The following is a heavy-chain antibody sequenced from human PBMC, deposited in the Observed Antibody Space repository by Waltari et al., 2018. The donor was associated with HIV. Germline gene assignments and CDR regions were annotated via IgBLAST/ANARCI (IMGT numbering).Heavy chain of an antibody. V-gene: IGHV1-69*01. CDR2: IIPIFGTA. Sequence: QVQLVQSGAEVKKPGSSVKVSCKASGGTFSSYAISWVRQAPGQGLEWMGGIIPIFGTANYAQKFQGRVTITADESTSTAYMELSSLRSEDTAVYYCATPYDFWSGLGLEDAFDIWGQGTMVTVSS. D-gene: IGHD3-3*01. CDR1: GGTFSSYA. CDR3: ATPYDFWSGLGLEDAFDI. J-gene: IGHJ3*02.